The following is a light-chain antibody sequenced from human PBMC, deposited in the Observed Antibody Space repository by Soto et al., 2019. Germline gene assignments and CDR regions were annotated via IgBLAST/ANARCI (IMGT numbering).Light chain of an antibody. V-gene: IGKV1-5*01. CDR3: QQYNSYRYT. J-gene: IGKJ2*01. Sequence: DIQMTQSPSTLSASVGDRVTITCRASQSISSWLAWYQQKPGKAPKLLIYDASSLESGVPSRFSGSGSGTEFTLTSSSLQPYDFATYYCQQYNSYRYTFGQGTKLEIK. CDR1: QSISSW. CDR2: DAS.